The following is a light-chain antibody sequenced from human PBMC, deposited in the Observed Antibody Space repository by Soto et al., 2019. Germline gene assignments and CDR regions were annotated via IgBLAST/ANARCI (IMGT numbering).Light chain of an antibody. CDR1: QSVSSN. V-gene: IGKV3-15*01. Sequence: IVLTQSPATLSVSPGESATLSCRASQSVSSNLAWHQQRPGQAPRLLIYGASTRATGIPDRFSGSGSGTEFTLTISSLQSEDFAAYFCQQYDNWPLTVGGGTKVDIK. CDR3: QQYDNWPLT. CDR2: GAS. J-gene: IGKJ4*01.